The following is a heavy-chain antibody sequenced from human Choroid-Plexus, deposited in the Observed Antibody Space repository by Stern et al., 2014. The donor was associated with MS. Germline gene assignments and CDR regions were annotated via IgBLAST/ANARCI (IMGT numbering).Heavy chain of an antibody. V-gene: IGHV3-30*18. CDR2: VSYDGSHK. CDR3: AKDRQYLTYFFDH. J-gene: IGHJ5*02. Sequence: VQLVESGGGVVQPGRPLRLSCVASGFTFGSCAMHWVRQAPGKGLEWVAGVSYDGSHKYYADSGKGRFHISRDNSQNPSYMPMSSLRPEDTAVYYCAKDRQYLTYFFDHWGQGSLVTVSS. CDR1: GFTFGSCA. D-gene: IGHD2/OR15-2a*01.